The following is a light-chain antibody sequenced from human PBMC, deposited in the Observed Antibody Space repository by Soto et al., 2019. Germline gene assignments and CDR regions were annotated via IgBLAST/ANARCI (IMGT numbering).Light chain of an antibody. CDR1: SSNIGAGYD. CDR2: GNS. CDR3: QSYDGSLSGWV. J-gene: IGLJ3*02. V-gene: IGLV1-40*01. Sequence: QPVLTRPPSVSGAPGQRVTISCTGSSSNIGAGYDVHWYQQLPGTAPKLLIYGNSNRPSGVPDRFSGSKSGTSASLAITGLQAEDEADYYCQSYDGSLSGWVFGAGTTVTVL.